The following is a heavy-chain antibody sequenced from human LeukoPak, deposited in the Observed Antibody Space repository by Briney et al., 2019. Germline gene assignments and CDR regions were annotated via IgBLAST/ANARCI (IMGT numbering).Heavy chain of an antibody. J-gene: IGHJ5*02. CDR2: IYYSGST. CDR3: ARVGILTAIGFDP. V-gene: IGHV4-59*01. CDR1: GGSISSYY. D-gene: IGHD3-9*01. Sequence: SETLSLTCTVSGGSISSYYWSWIRQPPGKGLEWIGYIYYSGSTNYNPSLKSRVTISVDTSKNQFSLKLSSVTAADTAVYYCARVGILTAIGFDPWGQGTLVTVSS.